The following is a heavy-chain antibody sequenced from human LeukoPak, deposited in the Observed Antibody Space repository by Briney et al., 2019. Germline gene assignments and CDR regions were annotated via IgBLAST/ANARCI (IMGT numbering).Heavy chain of an antibody. Sequence: SETLSLTCAVSGYSISSGYYWGWIRQPPGKGLEWIGSIYHSGSTYYNPSLKRRVTISVATSKSQFSLKLSSVTAADTAVYYCAPYSSGYNTFDYWGQGTLVTVSS. J-gene: IGHJ4*02. V-gene: IGHV4-38-2*01. CDR1: GYSISSGYY. CDR3: APYSSGYNTFDY. D-gene: IGHD3-22*01. CDR2: IYHSGST.